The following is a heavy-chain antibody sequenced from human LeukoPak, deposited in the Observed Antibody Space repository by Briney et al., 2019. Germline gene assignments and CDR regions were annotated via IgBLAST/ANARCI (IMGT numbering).Heavy chain of an antibody. D-gene: IGHD2-2*01. V-gene: IGHV1-8*02. CDR2: MKPNRGKT. J-gene: IGHJ6*03. CDR3: ARALCSSTSCYVRPHYYYYYYMDV. CDR1: GGAFSSDA. Sequence: GASAKVSCKASGGAFSSDASNRVRQATGEGLEWMGWMKPNRGKTCYAQKFQGRVTMTRNTSISTAYMELSSLRSEDTAVYYCARALCSSTSCYVRPHYYYYYYMDVWGKGTTVTVSS.